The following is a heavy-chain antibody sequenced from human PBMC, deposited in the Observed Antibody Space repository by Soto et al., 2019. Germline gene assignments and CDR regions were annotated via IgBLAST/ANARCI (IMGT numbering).Heavy chain of an antibody. CDR1: GGSVSSGSYY. Sequence: SETLSLTCTVSGGSVSSGSYYWSWIRQPPGKGLEWIGYIYYSGSTNYNPSLKSRVTISVDTSNNQFSLKLSSVTAADTAVYYCARASFWSGYYFDYWGQGTLVTVSS. D-gene: IGHD3-3*01. CDR2: IYYSGST. J-gene: IGHJ4*02. CDR3: ARASFWSGYYFDY. V-gene: IGHV4-61*01.